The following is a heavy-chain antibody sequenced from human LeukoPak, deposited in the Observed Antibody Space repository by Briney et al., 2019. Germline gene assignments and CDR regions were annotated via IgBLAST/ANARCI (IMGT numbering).Heavy chain of an antibody. D-gene: IGHD2-2*01. CDR2: LYTSGST. J-gene: IGHJ4*02. CDR1: GGPISSGSYY. V-gene: IGHV4-61*02. Sequence: PSETLSLTCTVSGGPISSGSYYWSWIRQPAGKGLEWIGRLYTSGSTNYNPSLKSRVTISVDTSKNQFSLKLSSVTAADTAVYYCARDRLDCSSTSCYRVFDCWGQGTLVTVSS. CDR3: ARDRLDCSSTSCYRVFDC.